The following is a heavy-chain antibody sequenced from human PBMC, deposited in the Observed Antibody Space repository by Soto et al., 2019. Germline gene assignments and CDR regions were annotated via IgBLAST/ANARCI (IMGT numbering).Heavy chain of an antibody. Sequence: PSETLSLTCSVCGASIRSGGYYWSWLRQSPGKGLEWIGHIYYTRSTFYSPSLKSRLTISLDTSKNQFSLDLRSVTAADTAMYYCARIEMASIKWGRGTLVTVSS. CDR2: IYYTRST. V-gene: IGHV4-31*03. J-gene: IGHJ4*02. CDR1: GASIRSGGYY. CDR3: ARIEMASIK.